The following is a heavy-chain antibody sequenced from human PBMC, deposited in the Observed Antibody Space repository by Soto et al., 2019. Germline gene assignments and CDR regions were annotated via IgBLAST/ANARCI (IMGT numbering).Heavy chain of an antibody. J-gene: IGHJ4*02. CDR3: ARGPNSSGWYLVDS. CDR1: GGSISSYY. Sequence: SETLSLTCTVSGGSISSYYWNWIRQPPGKALGWIGYIYYSGSTNYNPSLRSRVTMSLDTSRNQLSLKLTSVTAADTAIYYCARGPNSSGWYLVDSWGQGTLVTVSS. V-gene: IGHV4-59*01. CDR2: IYYSGST. D-gene: IGHD6-19*01.